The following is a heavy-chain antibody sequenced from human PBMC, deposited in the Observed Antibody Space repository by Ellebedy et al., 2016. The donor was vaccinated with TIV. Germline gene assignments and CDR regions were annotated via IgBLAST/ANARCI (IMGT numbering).Heavy chain of an antibody. CDR2: INHSGST. CDR3: AINYYDSSGMFDY. V-gene: IGHV4-34*01. CDR1: GGSFSSYY. Sequence: SETLSLTXGVYGGSFSSYYWSWIRQSPGKGLEWIGEINHSGSTNYNPSLKSRVTISVDKSKNQFSLKLSSVTAADTAVYYCAINYYDSSGMFDYWGQGTLVTVSS. D-gene: IGHD3-22*01. J-gene: IGHJ4*02.